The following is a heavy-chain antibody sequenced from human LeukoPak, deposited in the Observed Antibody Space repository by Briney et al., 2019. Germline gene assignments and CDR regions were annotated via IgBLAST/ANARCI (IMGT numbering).Heavy chain of an antibody. CDR2: INGVGTAT. D-gene: IGHD2-21*02. J-gene: IGHJ1*01. CDR1: GFTFNEFW. Sequence: GGSLRLSCAASGFTFNEFWMFWVRQVPGKGLMWVSRINGVGTATTYADTVKGRFTISRDNAQNSMYLQMNSLRVEDTAVYYCTSWGDTTAEYFQRWGQGTLVTVSS. CDR3: TSWGDTTAEYFQR. V-gene: IGHV3-74*01.